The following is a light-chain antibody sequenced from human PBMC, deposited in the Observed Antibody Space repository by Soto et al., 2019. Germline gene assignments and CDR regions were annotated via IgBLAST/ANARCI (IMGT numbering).Light chain of an antibody. CDR1: SSDISIYNY. J-gene: IGLJ2*01. CDR2: EVS. Sequence: QSALTQPASVSGSPGQSITISCTGTSSDISIYNYVSWYQQHPGTAPKLIIYEVSNRPSGISNRFSGAKSGNTASLTISGLHVEDEADYYCCSDTSSPNYVFGAGTKLTVL. CDR3: CSDTSSPNYV. V-gene: IGLV2-14*01.